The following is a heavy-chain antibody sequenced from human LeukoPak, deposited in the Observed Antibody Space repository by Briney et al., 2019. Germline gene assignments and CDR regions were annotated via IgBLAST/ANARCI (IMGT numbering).Heavy chain of an antibody. CDR3: ARQPGGTAAFDL. J-gene: IGHJ3*01. V-gene: IGHV4-59*08. CDR1: GGSINAYY. CDR2: IYSSGST. D-gene: IGHD1-14*01. Sequence: SETLPLTCSVSGGSINAYYWSWIRQPPGKGLKWIAYIYSSGSTNYNPSLKSRVTISVDTSKNQFSLTLSSVTAADTAVYYCARQPGGTAAFDLWGQGTMVTVSS.